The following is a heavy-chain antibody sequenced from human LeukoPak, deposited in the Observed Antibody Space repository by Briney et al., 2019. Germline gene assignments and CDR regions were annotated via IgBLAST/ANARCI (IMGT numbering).Heavy chain of an antibody. J-gene: IGHJ4*02. Sequence: SETLSLTCIVSGGSISSYYWSWIRQPPGKGLEWIGYIYYSGSTNYNPSLKSRVTISVDTSKNQFSLKLSSVTAADTAVYYCARVIAAAGDYFDYWGQGTLVTVSS. CDR1: GGSISSYY. CDR3: ARVIAAAGDYFDY. CDR2: IYYSGST. V-gene: IGHV4-59*01. D-gene: IGHD6-13*01.